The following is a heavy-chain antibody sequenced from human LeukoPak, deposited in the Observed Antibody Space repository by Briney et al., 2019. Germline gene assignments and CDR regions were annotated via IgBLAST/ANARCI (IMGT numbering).Heavy chain of an antibody. CDR3: HVLIWNSHRSDRFYYYDH. D-gene: IGHD3-10*01. CDR1: GFTFSDYS. V-gene: IGHV3-21*01. J-gene: IGHJ4*02. Sequence: GGSLRLSCAAPGFTFSDYSRDSFRQAPGKGLEWVASVNTVSSYIYYADSMRGRFTISRDNAKNSVLLQMNSLRAEHTAVGYRHVLIWNSHRSDRFYYYDHWGQGTLVTVSS. CDR2: VNTVSSYI.